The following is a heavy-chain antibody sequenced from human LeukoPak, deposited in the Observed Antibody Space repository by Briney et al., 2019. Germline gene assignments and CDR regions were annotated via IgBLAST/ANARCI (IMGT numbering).Heavy chain of an antibody. Sequence: PGGSLRLSCAASGFTFSSYGMHWVRQAPGKGLEWVAFIRDDGSNKFYADSVKGRFTISRDNSKNTLYLQMNSLRTEDTAVYYCAKGGAYYDSYLIDYWGQGTLVTVSS. J-gene: IGHJ4*02. D-gene: IGHD3-22*01. CDR2: IRDDGSNK. CDR1: GFTFSSYG. CDR3: AKGGAYYDSYLIDY. V-gene: IGHV3-30*02.